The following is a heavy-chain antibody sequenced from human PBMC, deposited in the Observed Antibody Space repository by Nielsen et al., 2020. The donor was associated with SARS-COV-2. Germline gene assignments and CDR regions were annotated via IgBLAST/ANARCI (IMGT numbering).Heavy chain of an antibody. J-gene: IGHJ4*02. CDR1: GGSFSDYY. V-gene: IGHV4-30-4*01. D-gene: IGHD3-10*01. Sequence: SETLSLTCAVYGGSFSDYYWSWIRQPPGKGLEWIGYIYYSGSTYYNPSLKSRVTISVDTSKNQFSLKLSSVTAADTAVYYCARDTFPISGSGSFFDYWGQGTLVTVSS. CDR3: ARDTFPISGSGSFFDY. CDR2: IYYSGST.